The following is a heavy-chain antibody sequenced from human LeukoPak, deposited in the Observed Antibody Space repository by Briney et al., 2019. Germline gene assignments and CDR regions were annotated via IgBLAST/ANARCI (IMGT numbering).Heavy chain of an antibody. Sequence: SETLSLTCTVSGGSISSSSYYWGWIRQPPGKGLEWIGSIYYSGSTYYNPSLKSRVAISVDTSKNQFSLKLSSVTAADTAVYYCARHRRIRAYSSSWYTDYYFYMDAWGKGTTVTVSS. CDR2: IYYSGST. CDR1: GGSISSSSYY. J-gene: IGHJ6*03. D-gene: IGHD6-13*01. V-gene: IGHV4-39*01. CDR3: ARHRRIRAYSSSWYTDYYFYMDA.